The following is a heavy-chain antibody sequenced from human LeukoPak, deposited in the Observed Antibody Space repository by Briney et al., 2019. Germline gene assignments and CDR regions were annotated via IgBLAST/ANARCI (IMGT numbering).Heavy chain of an antibody. V-gene: IGHV4-39*01. J-gene: IGHJ4*02. Sequence: SETLSLTCTVSGGSISSSSYYWGWMRQPPGKGLEWIGSIYYSGSTYYNPSLKSRVTISVDTTKNQFSLKLSSVTAADTAVYYCASPHVLKVRGVTNVYFDYWGQGTLVTVSS. CDR3: ASPHVLKVRGVTNVYFDY. CDR2: IYYSGST. D-gene: IGHD3-10*01. CDR1: GGSISSSSYY.